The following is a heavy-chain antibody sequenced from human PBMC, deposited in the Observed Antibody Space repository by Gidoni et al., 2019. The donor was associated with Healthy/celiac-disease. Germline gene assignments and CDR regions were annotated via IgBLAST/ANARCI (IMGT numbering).Heavy chain of an antibody. J-gene: IGHJ4*02. D-gene: IGHD5-12*01. CDR2: IYSGGST. V-gene: IGHV3-53*01. CDR3: AREFRGDGYNYYDY. CDR1: GFTVSSNY. Sequence: EVQLVESGGGLIQPGGSLRLSSAASGFTVSSNYMSWVRQAPGKGLEWVSVIYSGGSTYYADSVKGRFTISRDNSKNTLYLQMNSLRAEDTAVYYCAREFRGDGYNYYDYWGQGTLVTVSS.